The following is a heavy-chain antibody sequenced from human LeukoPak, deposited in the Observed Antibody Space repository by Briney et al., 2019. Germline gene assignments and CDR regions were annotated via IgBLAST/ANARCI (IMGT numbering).Heavy chain of an antibody. J-gene: IGHJ3*02. V-gene: IGHV3-11*04. CDR2: ISSSGSTI. D-gene: IGHD3-16*02. Sequence: GGSLRLTCAASGFTFSDYYMSWIRQAPGKGLEWVSYISSSGSTIYYADSVKGRFTISRDNAKNSLYLQMNSLRAEDTAVYYCAREAWGSYRYDAFDIWGQGTMVTVSS. CDR3: AREAWGSYRYDAFDI. CDR1: GFTFSDYY.